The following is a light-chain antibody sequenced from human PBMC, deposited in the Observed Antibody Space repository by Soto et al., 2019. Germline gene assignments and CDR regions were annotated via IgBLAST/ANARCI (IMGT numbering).Light chain of an antibody. V-gene: IGKV1-17*01. CDR3: QEANSFPST. CDR1: QGIRND. CDR2: AAS. J-gene: IGKJ5*01. Sequence: DIQMTQSPSSLSASLGDRVTSTCRASQGIRNDLGWYQQKPGKAPKRLIYAASSLQSAVPSRFSGSGFGTEFTLTISSLQSEDVATYYSQEANSFPSTFGQGTRLEI.